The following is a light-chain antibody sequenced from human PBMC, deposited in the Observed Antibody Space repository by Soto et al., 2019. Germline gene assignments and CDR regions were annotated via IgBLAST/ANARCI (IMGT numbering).Light chain of an antibody. V-gene: IGLV2-14*01. Sequence: QSALTQPASVSGSPGQSITISCTGTSSDVGGYNYVSWYQQHPGKAHKLMIYEVSNRPSGVSNRFSGSKSGNTASLTISGLPAEYEADYYCSSYTSSSTPWVFGGGTKLTVL. CDR2: EVS. CDR3: SSYTSSSTPWV. J-gene: IGLJ3*02. CDR1: SSDVGGYNY.